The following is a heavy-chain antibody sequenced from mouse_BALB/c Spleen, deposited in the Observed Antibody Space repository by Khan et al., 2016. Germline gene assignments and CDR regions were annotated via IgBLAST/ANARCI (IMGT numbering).Heavy chain of an antibody. CDR2: IDASDSET. CDR1: GYTFTSYW. D-gene: IGHD1-3*01. V-gene: IGHV1-61*01. CDR3: ASGVQRSSYYFSY. Sequence: VQLQESGAELVRPGASVKLSCKASGYTFTSYWMNWVKQRPGQGLEWMGMIDASDSETHYNQMFKDKATWTVDKSTSTAYMQLSSLTSEEYAVYYCASGVQRSSYYFSYWGQGTTLTVSS. J-gene: IGHJ2*01.